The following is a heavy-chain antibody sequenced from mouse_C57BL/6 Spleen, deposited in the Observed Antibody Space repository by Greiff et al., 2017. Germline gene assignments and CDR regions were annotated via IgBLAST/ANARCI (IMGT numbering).Heavy chain of an antibody. CDR2: ISYSGST. D-gene: IGHD1-1*01. V-gene: IGHV3-1*01. CDR3: AREGIYYGSSYSYWYFDV. CDR1: GYSITSGYD. J-gene: IGHJ1*03. Sequence: EVQLQESGPGMVKPSQSLSLTCTVTGYSITSGYDWHWIRHFPGNKLEWMGYISYSGSTNYNPSLKSRISITHDTSKNHFFLKLNSVTTEDTATYYCAREGIYYGSSYSYWYFDVWGTGTTVTVSS.